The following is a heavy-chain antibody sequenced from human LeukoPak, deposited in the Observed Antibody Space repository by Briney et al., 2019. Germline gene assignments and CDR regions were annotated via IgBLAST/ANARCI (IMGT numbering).Heavy chain of an antibody. Sequence: PGGSLRLSCAASGFTFSSYWMHWVRQAPGKGLVWVSRINGDGSSTSYADSVKGRFTISRDNAKNTLYLQMNSLRAEDTAVYYCARVFAVAPPGYWGQGTLVTVSS. D-gene: IGHD6-19*01. V-gene: IGHV3-74*01. J-gene: IGHJ4*02. CDR3: ARVFAVAPPGY. CDR1: GFTFSSYW. CDR2: INGDGSST.